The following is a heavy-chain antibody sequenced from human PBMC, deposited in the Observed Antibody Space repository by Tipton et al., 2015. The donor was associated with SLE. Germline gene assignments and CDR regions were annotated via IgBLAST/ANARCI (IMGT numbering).Heavy chain of an antibody. J-gene: IGHJ4*02. CDR2: IYHSGST. D-gene: IGHD6-19*01. CDR1: GGSFSGYY. V-gene: IGHV4-34*01. Sequence: ALSLTCAVYGGSFSGYYWSWIRQPPGKGLEWIGSIYHSGSTYYNPSLQSRVTISVDTSKNQFSLKLSSVTAADTAVYYCARLKQWLVRPYYFDYWGQGTLVTVSS. CDR3: ARLKQWLVRPYYFDY.